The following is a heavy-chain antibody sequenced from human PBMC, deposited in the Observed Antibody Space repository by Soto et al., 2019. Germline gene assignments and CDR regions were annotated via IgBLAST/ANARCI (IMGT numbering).Heavy chain of an antibody. CDR3: AKSAYNWNDGFFDF. D-gene: IGHD1-1*01. Sequence: QVQLVESGGGVVQPGRSLRLSCAAPGFTFSNYGMHWVRQAPGKGLEWVAVISYDGNNKYYADSVKGRFTISRDNSKNTLYLQMNSLRAEDTAVYYCAKSAYNWNDGFFDFWGQGTLVTVSS. CDR1: GFTFSNYG. J-gene: IGHJ4*02. V-gene: IGHV3-30*18. CDR2: ISYDGNNK.